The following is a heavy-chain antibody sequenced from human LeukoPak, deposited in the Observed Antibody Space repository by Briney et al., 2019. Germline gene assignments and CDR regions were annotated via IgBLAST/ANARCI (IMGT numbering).Heavy chain of an antibody. Sequence: GGSLRLSCAASGFTFSSYSMNWVRQAPGKGLEWVSYISSSSSTIYYADSVKGRFTISRDNAKNSLYLQMNSLRAEDTAVYYCARDVVRGVALRGGFDYWGQGTLVTVSS. CDR1: GFTFSSYS. CDR2: ISSSSSTI. CDR3: ARDVVRGVALRGGFDY. J-gene: IGHJ4*02. V-gene: IGHV3-48*01. D-gene: IGHD3-10*01.